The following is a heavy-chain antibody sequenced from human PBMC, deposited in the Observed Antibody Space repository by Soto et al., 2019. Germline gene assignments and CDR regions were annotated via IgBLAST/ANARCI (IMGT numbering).Heavy chain of an antibody. CDR2: TYFRSKWQY. CDR1: GDSVSSNSAA. Sequence: SQTLSLTCVISGDSVSSNSAAWNWIRQSPSRGLEWLGRTYFRSKWQYGYAVSVRSRITXXXDXXXNXFXXXLXSVTPEDTAVYYCARSEQWLTTWGQGTLVTVSS. V-gene: IGHV6-1*01. D-gene: IGHD6-19*01. CDR3: ARSEQWLTT. J-gene: IGHJ5*02.